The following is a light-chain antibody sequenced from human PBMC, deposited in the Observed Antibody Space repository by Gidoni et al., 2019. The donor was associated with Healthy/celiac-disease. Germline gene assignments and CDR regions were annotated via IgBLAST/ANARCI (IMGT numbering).Light chain of an antibody. CDR2: AAS. V-gene: IGKV1-8*01. CDR1: QGISSY. Sequence: LRITQSPSSFSASTGDSITITCRASQGISSYLAWYQQKPGKAPKLLIYAASTLQSGVPSRFSGSGSGTDFTLTISCLQSEDFATYYCQQYYSYPRTFGQGTKVEIK. J-gene: IGKJ1*01. CDR3: QQYYSYPRT.